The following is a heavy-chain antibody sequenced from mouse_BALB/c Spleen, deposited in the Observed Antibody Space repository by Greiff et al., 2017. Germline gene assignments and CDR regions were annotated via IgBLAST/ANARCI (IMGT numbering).Heavy chain of an antibody. CDR3: ARSTMIDWFAY. D-gene: IGHD2-4*01. J-gene: IGHJ3*01. Sequence: VKLVESGPELVKPGASVKMSCKASGYTFTDYVISWVKQRTGQGLEWIGEIYPGSGSTYYNEKFKGKATLTADKSSNTAYMQLSSLTSEDSAVYFCARSTMIDWFAYWGQGTLVTVSA. CDR1: GYTFTDYV. V-gene: IGHV1-77*01. CDR2: IYPGSGST.